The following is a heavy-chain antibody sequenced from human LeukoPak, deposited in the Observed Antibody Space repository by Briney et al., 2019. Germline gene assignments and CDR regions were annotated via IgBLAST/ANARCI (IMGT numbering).Heavy chain of an antibody. CDR2: INPGGGNT. J-gene: IGHJ3*02. Sequence: ATVKVPCKASGYTFTNSYIHWVRQAPGQGFQWMGLINPGGGNTNCAQNFQGRLTMTRDTSTTTVYMELSGLRSEDTAIYYCARIRDGYNDAYDIWGQGTVVTVPS. CDR3: ARIRDGYNDAYDI. V-gene: IGHV1-46*01. CDR1: GYTFTNSY. D-gene: IGHD5-24*01.